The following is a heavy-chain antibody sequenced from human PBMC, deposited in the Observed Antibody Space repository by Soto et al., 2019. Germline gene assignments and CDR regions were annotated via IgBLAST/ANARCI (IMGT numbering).Heavy chain of an antibody. CDR1: GYTFTSYG. Sequence: ASVKVSCKASGYTFTSYGISWVRQAPGQGLEWMGIINPSGGSTRYAQKFQGRVTMTRDTSTSTVYMELSSLKSEDTAVYYCARGSIDDSSGYYFDYWGQGTLVTVSS. D-gene: IGHD3-22*01. CDR3: ARGSIDDSSGYYFDY. J-gene: IGHJ4*02. CDR2: INPSGGST. V-gene: IGHV1-46*01.